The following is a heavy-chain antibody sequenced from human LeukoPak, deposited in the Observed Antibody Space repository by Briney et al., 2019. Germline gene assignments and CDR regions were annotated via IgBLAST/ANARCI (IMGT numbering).Heavy chain of an antibody. J-gene: IGHJ4*02. V-gene: IGHV3-30*04. D-gene: IGHD3-9*01. CDR1: GFTFSNYA. CDR3: ARDGYDISTGYYAYHFDY. CDR2: ISHDVNNK. Sequence: PGGSLRLSCAASGFTFSNYAVHWVRQAPGKGLEWVAVISHDVNNKYYADSAKGRFTISRDNSKNTLYLQMNSLRVEDTAVYYCARDGYDISTGYYAYHFDYWGQGTLVTVSS.